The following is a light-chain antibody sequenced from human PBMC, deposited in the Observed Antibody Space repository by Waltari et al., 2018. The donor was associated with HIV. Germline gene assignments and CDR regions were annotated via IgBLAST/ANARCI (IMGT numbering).Light chain of an antibody. CDR2: EDA. Sequence: QSVLTQPPSLSAAPAPKVTISCPGSSSNIGTHYISWYQHLPDRVPKLLIYEDANRPSGIPDRFSGSKSGTSATLVITGLQTGDEADYYCATWDNTLAAGVFGTGTRVTVL. V-gene: IGLV1-51*01. CDR3: ATWDNTLAAGV. J-gene: IGLJ1*01. CDR1: SSNIGTHY.